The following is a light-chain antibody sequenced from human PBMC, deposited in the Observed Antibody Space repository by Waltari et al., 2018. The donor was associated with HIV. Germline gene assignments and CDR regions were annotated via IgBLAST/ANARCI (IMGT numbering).Light chain of an antibody. CDR3: QVWHSNSDHVV. Sequence: SYVLTQPPLVSVAPGQTARITCEGNNIGSQSVHWYQQRPGQAPALVVHDDSDRPSGIPERFSGSNSGNTATLTISRVEAGDEADYYCQVWHSNSDHVVFGGGTKLTVL. J-gene: IGLJ2*01. CDR2: DDS. CDR1: NIGSQS. V-gene: IGLV3-21*02.